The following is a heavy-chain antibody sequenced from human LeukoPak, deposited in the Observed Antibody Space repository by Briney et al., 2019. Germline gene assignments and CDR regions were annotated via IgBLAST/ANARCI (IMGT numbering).Heavy chain of an antibody. J-gene: IGHJ6*03. V-gene: IGHV1-46*01. CDR1: GYTFTSYD. Sequence: GASVKASCKASGYTFTSYDINWVRQAPGQGLEWMGIINPSGGSTSYAQKFQGRVTMTRDMSTSTVYMELSSLRSEDTAVYYCARGLTGTTGYYYYYYMDVWGKGTTVTVSS. CDR3: ARGLTGTTGYYYYYYMDV. CDR2: INPSGGST. D-gene: IGHD1-7*01.